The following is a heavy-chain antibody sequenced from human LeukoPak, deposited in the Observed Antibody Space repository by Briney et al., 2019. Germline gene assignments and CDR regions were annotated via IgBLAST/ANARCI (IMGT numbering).Heavy chain of an antibody. V-gene: IGHV1-69*13. D-gene: IGHD3-22*01. CDR3: ATRLDSSGYYYFDY. CDR1: GGTFSSYA. CDR2: IIPIFGTA. Sequence: APVKVSCKASGGTFSSYAISWVRQAPGQGLEWMGGIIPIFGTANYAQKFQGRVTITADESTSTAYMELSSLRSEDTAVYYCATRLDSSGYYYFDYWGQGTLVTVSS. J-gene: IGHJ4*02.